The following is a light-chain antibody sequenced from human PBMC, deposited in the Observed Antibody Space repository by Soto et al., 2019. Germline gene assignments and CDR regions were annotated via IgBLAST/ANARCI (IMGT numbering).Light chain of an antibody. CDR2: EVT. V-gene: IGLV2-14*01. CDR1: SSDVGGYNY. J-gene: IGLJ3*02. Sequence: QSALTQPASVSGSPGQSITMSCTGSSSDVGGYNYVSWYQQHPGKAPQLMIYEVTNRPSGISSRFSGSKSGNAAFLTISGLQAVDEADYYCSSYTSSGTWVFGGGTKLTVL. CDR3: SSYTSSGTWV.